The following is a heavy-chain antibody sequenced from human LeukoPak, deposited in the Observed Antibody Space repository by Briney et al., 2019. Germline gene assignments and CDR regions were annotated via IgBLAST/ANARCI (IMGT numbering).Heavy chain of an antibody. CDR2: ISYDGSNK. D-gene: IGHD6-19*01. Sequence: HPGGSLRLSCAASGFTFSSYGMHWVHQAPGKGLEWVAVISYDGSNKYYADSVKGRFTISRDNSKNTLYLQMNSLRAEDTAVYYCAKDGQYSSGWYEILYYFDYWGQGTLVTVSS. V-gene: IGHV3-30*18. CDR3: AKDGQYSSGWYEILYYFDY. CDR1: GFTFSSYG. J-gene: IGHJ4*02.